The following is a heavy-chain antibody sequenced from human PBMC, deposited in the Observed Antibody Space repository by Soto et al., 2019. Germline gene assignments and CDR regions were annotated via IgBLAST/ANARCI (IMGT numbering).Heavy chain of an antibody. CDR1: GYSFASYW. Sequence: SLTRSWKGYGYSFASYWILWVRQMPGKGLEWMGIIYPGDSDTRYSPSFQGQVTISADKSISTAYLQWSSLKASDTAMYYCATSRLSPWVNGMDVWGQGTTVTLSS. J-gene: IGHJ6*02. CDR2: IYPGDSDT. V-gene: IGHV5-51*01. D-gene: IGHD3-16*01. CDR3: ATSRLSPWVNGMDV.